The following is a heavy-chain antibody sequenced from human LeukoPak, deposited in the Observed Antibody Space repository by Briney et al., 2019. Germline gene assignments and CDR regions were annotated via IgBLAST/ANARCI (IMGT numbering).Heavy chain of an antibody. Sequence: SETLSFTCSVSGYFISSGYYWGWIRQPPGKGLEWIGSMYHSGNANYNPSLKSRVTMSADTSKNQFSLKLTSVTAGDTAVYYCARVLDYYGSGSRDFDYWGQGILVTVSS. CDR2: MYHSGNA. V-gene: IGHV4-38-2*02. D-gene: IGHD3-10*01. J-gene: IGHJ4*02. CDR1: GYFISSGYY. CDR3: ARVLDYYGSGSRDFDY.